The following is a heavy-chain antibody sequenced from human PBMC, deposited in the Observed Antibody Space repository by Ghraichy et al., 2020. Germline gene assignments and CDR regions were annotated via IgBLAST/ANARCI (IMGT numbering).Heavy chain of an antibody. V-gene: IGHV2-70*01. CDR3: ARSPHRNWNFDF. CDR2: IDWDDDK. D-gene: IGHD1-1*01. CDR1: GFSLSTRGMC. Sequence: SGPTLVKPTQTLTLTCTFSGFSLSTRGMCVSWIRQPQGKDREWLALIDWDDDKYYSTSLKTRLTISKDTSKNQVVLTMTNMDPLDTATYSCARSPHRNWNFDFWGQGTLVTVSS. J-gene: IGHJ4*02.